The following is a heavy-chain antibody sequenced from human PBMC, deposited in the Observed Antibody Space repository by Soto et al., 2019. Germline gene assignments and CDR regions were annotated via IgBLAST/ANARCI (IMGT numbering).Heavy chain of an antibody. CDR3: ARDSTILSRAMDV. CDR1: GSSITNYY. D-gene: IGHD3-3*01. CDR2: ISSSGST. Sequence: SETLSLTCTVSGSSITNYYWSWIRQTAGKGLEWIGRISSSGSTNYNPSLKSRVTLSIDTSEKQFSLNLRSVTAADTAVYYCARDSTILSRAMDVWGQGITVTVSS. V-gene: IGHV4-4*07. J-gene: IGHJ6*02.